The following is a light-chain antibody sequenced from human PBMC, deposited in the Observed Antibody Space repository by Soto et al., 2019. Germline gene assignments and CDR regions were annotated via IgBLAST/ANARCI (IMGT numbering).Light chain of an antibody. Sequence: EIVLTQSPGTLSLSPGERATLSCRASQSVSSSYLAWYQQKPGQAPRLLIYGASSRATGIPDRFSGSGSGTDFTLTISRLEPEDVAVDYWQQYGSSPITFGQGTRLEIK. V-gene: IGKV3-20*01. CDR2: GAS. CDR1: QSVSSSY. CDR3: QQYGSSPIT. J-gene: IGKJ5*01.